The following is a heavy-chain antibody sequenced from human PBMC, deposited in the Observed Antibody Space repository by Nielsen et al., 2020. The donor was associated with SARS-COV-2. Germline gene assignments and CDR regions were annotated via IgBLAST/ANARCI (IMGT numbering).Heavy chain of an antibody. CDR3: ARVGSSALLWFGELLQHNYYGMDV. J-gene: IGHJ6*02. D-gene: IGHD3-10*01. CDR1: GYTFTSYG. Sequence: ASVKVSCKASGYTFTSYGISWVRQAPGQGLEWMGWISPYNGKTNYAQKLQGRVTMTTDTSTSTAYMELRSLRSDDTAVYYCARVGSSALLWFGELLQHNYYGMDVWGQGTTVTVSS. V-gene: IGHV1-18*04. CDR2: ISPYNGKT.